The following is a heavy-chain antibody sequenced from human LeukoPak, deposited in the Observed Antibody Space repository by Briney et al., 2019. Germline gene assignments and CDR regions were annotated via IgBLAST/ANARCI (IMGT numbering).Heavy chain of an antibody. CDR1: GGSISSTDFY. D-gene: IGHD3-10*01. Sequence: SETLSLTCTVSGGSISSTDFYWSWIRQPPGKGLEWIGYIFYSGSTYYNPSLQSRVTISVNTSKNQLSLTLSSVTAADTAVYYCARYYSGSGSYLRVVDYWGQGTLVTVSS. V-gene: IGHV4-30-4*01. CDR2: IFYSGST. J-gene: IGHJ4*02. CDR3: ARYYSGSGSYLRVVDY.